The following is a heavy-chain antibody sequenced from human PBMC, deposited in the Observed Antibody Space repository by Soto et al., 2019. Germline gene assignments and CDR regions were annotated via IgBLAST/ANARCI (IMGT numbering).Heavy chain of an antibody. J-gene: IGHJ5*02. V-gene: IGHV3-30*18. CDR2: ISHDGTAK. Sequence: GGSLRLSCAASGFTVNNFGMHWVRQAPGKGPEWVAMISHDGTAKYYADSVKGRFTISRDNSKNTLYLQMNNLRTEDTAVYYCAKDVSSGGWYNYFGPWGQGTLVTVSS. D-gene: IGHD2-15*01. CDR1: GFTVNNFG. CDR3: AKDVSSGGWYNYFGP.